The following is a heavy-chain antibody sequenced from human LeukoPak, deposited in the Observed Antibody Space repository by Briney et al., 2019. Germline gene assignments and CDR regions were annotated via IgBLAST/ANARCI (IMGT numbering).Heavy chain of an antibody. CDR2: IYYSGST. D-gene: IGHD2/OR15-2a*01. J-gene: IGHJ6*03. Sequence: SETLSLTCAVYGGSFSNYYWSWIRQPPGKGLEWIGYIYYSGSTNYNPSLKSRVTISVDTSKNQFSLKLSSVTAADTAVYYCARLSFNRGYYYYYYMDVWGKGTTVTVSS. CDR3: ARLSFNRGYYYYYYMDV. V-gene: IGHV4-59*08. CDR1: GGSFSNYY.